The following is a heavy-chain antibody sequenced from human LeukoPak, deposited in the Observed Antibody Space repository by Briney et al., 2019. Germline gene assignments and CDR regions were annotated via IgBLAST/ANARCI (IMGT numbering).Heavy chain of an antibody. V-gene: IGHV3-30*04. CDR1: GFIFSPYT. J-gene: IGHJ4*02. CDR3: ARGSIDWQAVAFDC. D-gene: IGHD2-21*01. CDR2: ISYDGTDK. Sequence: GGSLRLSCAASGFIFSPYTMHWIRQAPGKGLEWVALISYDGTDKYYADSVKGRFTISRDNSKNTLYLQTNSLRTEDTAVYYCARGSIDWQAVAFDCWGQGTLVAVSS.